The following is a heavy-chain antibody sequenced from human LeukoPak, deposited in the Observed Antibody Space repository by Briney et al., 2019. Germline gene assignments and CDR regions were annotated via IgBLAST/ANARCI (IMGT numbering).Heavy chain of an antibody. D-gene: IGHD3-22*01. Sequence: GESLQISCKGSGYTFTSYWIGWVRQMPGKGLEWMGIIYPADSHPRYSPSFQGQVTISADKSISTAYLQWSSLKASDTAMYYCARGYYYFDYWGQGTLVTVSS. V-gene: IGHV5-51*01. CDR1: GYTFTSYW. J-gene: IGHJ4*02. CDR2: IYPADSHP. CDR3: ARGYYYFDY.